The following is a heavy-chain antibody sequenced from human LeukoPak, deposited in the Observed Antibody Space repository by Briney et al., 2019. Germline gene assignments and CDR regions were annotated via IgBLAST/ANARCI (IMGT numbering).Heavy chain of an antibody. Sequence: ASVKVSCKASGATFSSYAISWVRQAPGQGLEWMGRIIPILGIANYAQKFQGRVTITADKSTSTAYMKLSSLRSEDTAVYYCARDSSLSSSYNWFDPWGQGTLVTVSS. D-gene: IGHD6-13*01. V-gene: IGHV1-69*04. CDR3: ARDSSLSSSYNWFDP. CDR1: GATFSSYA. J-gene: IGHJ5*02. CDR2: IIPILGIA.